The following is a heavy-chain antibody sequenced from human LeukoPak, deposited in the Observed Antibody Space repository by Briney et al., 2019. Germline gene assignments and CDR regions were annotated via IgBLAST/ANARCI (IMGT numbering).Heavy chain of an antibody. V-gene: IGHV4-59*01. J-gene: IGHJ5*02. CDR3: ARDRRATRVNWFDP. D-gene: IGHD1-26*01. Sequence: SETLSLTCTVSGGSISNYYWSWIRQPPGKGLEWIGYISYNGNTGYNPSLKSRVTISLDTSKNKFSLKLNSMTAADTAIYYCARDRRATRVNWFDPWGQGTLVTVSS. CDR2: ISYNGNT. CDR1: GGSISNYY.